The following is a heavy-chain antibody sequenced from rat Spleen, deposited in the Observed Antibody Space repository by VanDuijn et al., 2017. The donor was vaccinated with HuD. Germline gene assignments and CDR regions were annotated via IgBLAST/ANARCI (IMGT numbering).Heavy chain of an antibody. CDR3: ASGGSGGLNWFAF. CDR1: GFTFSDYA. J-gene: IGHJ3*01. CDR2: IRYDGSRT. Sequence: EVQMVESGGGLVQPGRSLKLSCVASGFTFSDYAMAWVRQAPTKGLEWVATIRYDGSRTYYRDSVKGRFTISRDNAKSTLYLQMNNLRSEDTAMYYCASGGSGGLNWFAFWGQGTLVTVSS. V-gene: IGHV5-29*01. D-gene: IGHD1-1*01.